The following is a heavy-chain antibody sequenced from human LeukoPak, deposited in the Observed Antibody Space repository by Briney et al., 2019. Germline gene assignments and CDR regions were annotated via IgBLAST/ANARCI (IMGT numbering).Heavy chain of an antibody. Sequence: ASVKVSCKASGYSFTTYGISWVRQAPGQGLEWMGWISTHSDDTKSAQKFQGRVTMTRNTSISTAYMELSSLRSEDTAVYYCARGAPYYYDSSGSPSYWGQGTLVTVSS. J-gene: IGHJ4*02. V-gene: IGHV1-8*02. CDR2: ISTHSDDT. D-gene: IGHD3-22*01. CDR3: ARGAPYYYDSSGSPSY. CDR1: GYSFTTYG.